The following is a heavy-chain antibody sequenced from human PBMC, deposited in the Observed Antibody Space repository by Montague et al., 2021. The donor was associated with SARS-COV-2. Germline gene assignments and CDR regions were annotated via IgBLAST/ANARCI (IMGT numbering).Heavy chain of an antibody. CDR3: ARDFDWQQDPSTDYFHYGMDV. CDR1: GDSITSGFYY. CDR2: IHTSGST. V-gene: IGHV4-61*02. Sequence: SQTLSLTCAVSGDSITSGFYYWSWLRKPAGRGLKWIGRIHTSGSTNYNPSLKTRVTISLDRSKNQFSLILSSVTAADTAVYFCARDFDWQQDPSTDYFHYGMDVWGQGTTVIVSS. J-gene: IGHJ6*02. D-gene: IGHD3-9*01.